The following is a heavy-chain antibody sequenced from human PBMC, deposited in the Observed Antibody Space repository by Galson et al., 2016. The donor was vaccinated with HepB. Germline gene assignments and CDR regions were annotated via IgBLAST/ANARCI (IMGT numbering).Heavy chain of an antibody. CDR3: ASRGGSGWYPGDLVF. CDR1: GYTFSKYW. D-gene: IGHD6-19*01. Sequence: QSGAEVKKPGESLKISCKGSGYTFSKYWIGWVRQMPGKGLEWMGIIYPGDSDTKYSPSFRGQVTISADKFISTAYLQWSSLKASDSAMYFCASRGGSGWYPGDLVFWGQGTLVTVSS. CDR2: IYPGDSDT. V-gene: IGHV5-51*01. J-gene: IGHJ4*02.